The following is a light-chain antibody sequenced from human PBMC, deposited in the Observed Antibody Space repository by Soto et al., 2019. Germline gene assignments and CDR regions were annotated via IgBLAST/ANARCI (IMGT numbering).Light chain of an antibody. J-gene: IGLJ2*01. Sequence: QSALTQPASVSGSPGQSITISCTGTSSDVGGYNYVSWYQQHPGKAPKLMIYDVSNRPSGVSNRFSGSKSGNTGSLTISGVQAEDEADYYCSSYTSSSTVVFGGGTKLTVL. CDR3: SSYTSSSTVV. CDR1: SSDVGGYNY. V-gene: IGLV2-14*01. CDR2: DVS.